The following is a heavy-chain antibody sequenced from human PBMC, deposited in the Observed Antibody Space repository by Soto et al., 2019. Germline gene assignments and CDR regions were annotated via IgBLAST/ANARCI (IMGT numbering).Heavy chain of an antibody. CDR1: GFTFSSYS. CDR3: ARDIDYYDSSGYYRDY. J-gene: IGHJ4*02. V-gene: IGHV3-21*01. CDR2: ISSSSSYI. Sequence: EVQLVESGGGLVKPGGSLRLSCAASGFTFSSYSMNWVRQAPGKGLEWVSSISSSSSYIYYADSVKGRFTISRDKAKNSLYLQMNSLRAEDTAVYYCARDIDYYDSSGYYRDYWGQGTLVTVSS. D-gene: IGHD3-22*01.